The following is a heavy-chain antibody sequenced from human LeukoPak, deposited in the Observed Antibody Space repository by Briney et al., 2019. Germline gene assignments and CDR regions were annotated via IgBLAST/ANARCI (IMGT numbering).Heavy chain of an antibody. V-gene: IGHV3-74*01. CDR3: ARGYCSGGSCYFSQYNWFDP. Sequence: GGSLRLSCAASGFTLSSYWMHWVRQASGKGLVWVSRINSDGSSTSYADSVKGRFTISRDNAKNTLYLQMNSLRAEDTAVYYCARGYCSGGSCYFSQYNWFDPWGQGTLVTVSS. J-gene: IGHJ5*02. D-gene: IGHD2-15*01. CDR1: GFTLSSYW. CDR2: INSDGSST.